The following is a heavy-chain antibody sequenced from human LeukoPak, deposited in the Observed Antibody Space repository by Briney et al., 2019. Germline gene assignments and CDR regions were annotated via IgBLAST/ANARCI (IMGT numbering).Heavy chain of an antibody. V-gene: IGHV4-30-4*07. CDR1: GGSISSRSYC. CDR3: ARVVAAAGNNWFDP. J-gene: IGHJ5*02. Sequence: SETLSLTCTVSGGSISSRSYCWSWIRQTPGKGLEWIAYIHDSGSTYNNPSLKTRLSISIDTSKNQFSLKLNSVSAADTAVYYCARVVAAAGNNWFDPWGQGTLVTVSS. D-gene: IGHD6-13*01. CDR2: IHDSGST.